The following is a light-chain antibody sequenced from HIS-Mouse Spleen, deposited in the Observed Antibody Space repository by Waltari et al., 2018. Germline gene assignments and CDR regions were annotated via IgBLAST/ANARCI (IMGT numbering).Light chain of an antibody. CDR2: GKN. CDR1: SLRSYY. CDR3: NSRDSSGDHWV. J-gene: IGLJ3*02. Sequence: SSELTQGPAVSVALGQTVRITCQGDSLRSYYASWYQQKPGQAPVLVIYGKNNRPSGIPDRLSGSSSGNTASLTITGAQAEDEADYYCNSRDSSGDHWVFGGGTKLTVL. V-gene: IGLV3-19*01.